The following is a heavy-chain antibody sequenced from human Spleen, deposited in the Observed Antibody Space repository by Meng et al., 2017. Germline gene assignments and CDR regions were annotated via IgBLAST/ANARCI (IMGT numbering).Heavy chain of an antibody. CDR2: FKHSGST. CDR3: AREAGPVATTYDC. J-gene: IGHJ4*02. D-gene: IGHD5-12*01. V-gene: IGHV4-38-2*02. CDR1: GYSSSSGYY. Sequence: SETLSLTCTVSGYSSSSGYYWGWIRQPPGKGLEWIGSFKHSGSTYFNPSLKSRVTISVDTSKNQFSRKMRSVTAADTAVYYCAREAGPVATTYDCWGQGTLVTVSS.